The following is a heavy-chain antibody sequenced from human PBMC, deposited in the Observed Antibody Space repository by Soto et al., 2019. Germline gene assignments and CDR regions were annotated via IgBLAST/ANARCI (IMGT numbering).Heavy chain of an antibody. CDR3: ARGGSWRPGDY. D-gene: IGHD3-10*01. V-gene: IGHV4-4*02. CDR2: IHHSGGS. CDR1: GDSVSGSSW. J-gene: IGHJ4*02. Sequence: QVQLQESGPGLVKPSGTLSLTCAVSGDSVSGSSWWSWVRQPPGKGLEWIGEIHHSGGSRYNPSLDSRVTLSIDKSKNQFSLKVTSVTAADTAVYYCARGGSWRPGDYWGQGTLVTVSS.